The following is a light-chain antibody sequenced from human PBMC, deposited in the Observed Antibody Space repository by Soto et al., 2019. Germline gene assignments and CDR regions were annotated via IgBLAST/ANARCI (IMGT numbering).Light chain of an antibody. CDR3: SSYTTSSTLVV. CDR1: SSDVGGYNY. J-gene: IGLJ3*02. Sequence: QAVVTQPASVSGYPGQSITISCTGTSSDVGGYNYVSWYQQNPGKAPKLMIYEVSHRPSGVSDRFSGSKSGNTASLTISGLQAEDEADYYCSSYTTSSTLVVFGGGTKLTVL. V-gene: IGLV2-14*01. CDR2: EVS.